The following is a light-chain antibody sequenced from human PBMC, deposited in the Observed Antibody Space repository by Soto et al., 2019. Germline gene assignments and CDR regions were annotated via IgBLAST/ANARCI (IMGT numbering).Light chain of an antibody. CDR1: QTANSN. Sequence: ELVLPQSPATLSVSPGERATLSCRASQTANSNLAWYQQKPGQAPRLLIYGAPTRATDIPARFGVSRSGTEFTVAINTLQSADFAVYDGQEYNNWPLTCGPGTKVDVK. V-gene: IGKV3-15*01. CDR2: GAP. J-gene: IGKJ3*01. CDR3: QEYNNWPLT.